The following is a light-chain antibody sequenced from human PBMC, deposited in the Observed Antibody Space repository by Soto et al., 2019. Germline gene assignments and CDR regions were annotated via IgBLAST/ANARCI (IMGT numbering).Light chain of an antibody. V-gene: IGLV2-14*01. J-gene: IGLJ2*01. CDR3: TSYTRSSTLVV. CDR2: EVS. CDR1: SSDVVGYKY. Sequence: QSALTQPASVSGSPGQSITISCTGTSSDVVGYKYVSWYQQHPGKAPKLMIYEVSNRPSGVSNRFSGSKSGNTASLTISGLQADDEADYYCTSYTRSSTLVVFGGGTKVTVL.